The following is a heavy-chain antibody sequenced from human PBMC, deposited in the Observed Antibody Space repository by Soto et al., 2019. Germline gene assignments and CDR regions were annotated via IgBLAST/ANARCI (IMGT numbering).Heavy chain of an antibody. D-gene: IGHD3-10*02. V-gene: IGHV3-48*03. CDR1: GFTFSSYE. CDR2: ISSSGRTI. Sequence: TGGSLRLSCAASGFTFSSYEMNWVRQAPGKGLEWVSYISSSGRTIYYADSVKGRFTISRDNAKNSLYLQMNSLRAEDTAVYYCAREMFGRRHEYTGVDYWGQGTLVTVSS. J-gene: IGHJ4*02. CDR3: AREMFGRRHEYTGVDY.